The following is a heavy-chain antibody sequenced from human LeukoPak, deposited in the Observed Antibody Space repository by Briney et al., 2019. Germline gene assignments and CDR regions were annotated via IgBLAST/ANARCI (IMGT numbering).Heavy chain of an antibody. CDR1: GFTFSRYA. Sequence: SGGSLRLSCLASGFTFSRYAMTWVSRAPGKGLEWVSGISGGGGTTYYADSVKGRFTISRDNSKNTLYLQMDSLRVEDTAVYYCASTGQYSRNNNFDSWGQGTLVTVSS. CDR3: ASTGQYSRNNNFDS. V-gene: IGHV3-23*01. D-gene: IGHD6-6*01. CDR2: ISGGGGTT. J-gene: IGHJ4*02.